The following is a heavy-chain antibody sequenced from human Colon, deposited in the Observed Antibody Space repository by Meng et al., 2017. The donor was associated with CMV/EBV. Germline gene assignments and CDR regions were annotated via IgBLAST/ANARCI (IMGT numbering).Heavy chain of an antibody. CDR2: INPITGGT. Sequence: GLLVQAGARVKKPGASVKASCKASGYTFTGYFRYWVRQAPGQGLEWLGVINPITGGTNYAQKFQGRVTMTRDTSMNTAYMELSRLRSDDTAVYYCASLSGGDFDYWGQGTLVTVSS. D-gene: IGHD1-26*01. J-gene: IGHJ4*02. V-gene: IGHV1-2*02. CDR3: ASLSGGDFDY. CDR1: GYTFTGYF.